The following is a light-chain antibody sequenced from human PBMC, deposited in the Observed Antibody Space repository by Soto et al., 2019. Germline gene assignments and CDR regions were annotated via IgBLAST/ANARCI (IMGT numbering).Light chain of an antibody. CDR1: GSNIGKYT. CDR2: TDN. Sequence: QSVLTQPPSASGTPGQRVTISCSGSGSNIGKYTVNWYQQLPGTAPKLLIYTDNQRPSGVPDRFSGSKSGTSASLAISGLQSEDEADYYCLTWDDCPNGWVFGGGTKLTVL. J-gene: IGLJ3*02. CDR3: LTWDDCPNGWV. V-gene: IGLV1-44*01.